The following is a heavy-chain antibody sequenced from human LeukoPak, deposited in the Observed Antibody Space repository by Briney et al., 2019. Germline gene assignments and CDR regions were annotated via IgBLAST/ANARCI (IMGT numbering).Heavy chain of an antibody. CDR3: ARHYPNHYGDAFDY. J-gene: IGHJ4*02. CDR2: ISYSGST. Sequence: SETLSLTCTVSGGSIHNNYWSWIRQPPGKGLEWIGYISYSGSTNYNPSLKSRVTISIDTSKNQFSLKLNSVTAADTAVYYCARHYPNHYGDAFDYWGQGTLVTVSS. D-gene: IGHD4-17*01. V-gene: IGHV4-59*08. CDR1: GGSIHNNY.